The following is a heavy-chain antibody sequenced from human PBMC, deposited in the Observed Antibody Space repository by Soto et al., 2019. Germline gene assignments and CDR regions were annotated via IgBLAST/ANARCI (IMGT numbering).Heavy chain of an antibody. Sequence: PGGSLRLSCTASGFTFGDYAMSWFRQDTGKGLEWVGFIRSKAYGGTTEYAASVKGRFTISRDDSKSIAYLQMNSLKTEDTAVYYCTRGFRRDIVLMVYATTRFAFDIWGQGTMVTVSS. CDR2: IRSKAYGGTT. CDR3: TRGFRRDIVLMVYATTRFAFDI. D-gene: IGHD2-8*01. CDR1: GFTFGDYA. V-gene: IGHV3-49*03. J-gene: IGHJ3*02.